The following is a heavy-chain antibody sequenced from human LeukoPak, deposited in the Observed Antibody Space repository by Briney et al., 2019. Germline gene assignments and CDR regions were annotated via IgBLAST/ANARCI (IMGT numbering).Heavy chain of an antibody. CDR3: ARDKLRYDKNGYCATLDY. CDR1: GGSISSGDDY. V-gene: IGHV4-30-4*01. D-gene: IGHD2-2*03. Sequence: SETLSLTCTVSGGSISSGDDYWSWIRQTPGKGLEWVGYIHYSGSTHYNPSLKSRLIISLDASKNQFSLKLSSVTAADTAVYYCARDKLRYDKNGYCATLDYWGQGTLVTVSS. CDR2: IHYSGST. J-gene: IGHJ4*02.